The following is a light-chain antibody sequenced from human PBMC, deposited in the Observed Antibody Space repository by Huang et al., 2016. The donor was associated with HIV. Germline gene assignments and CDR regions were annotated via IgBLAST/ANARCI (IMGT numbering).Light chain of an antibody. CDR3: QQYYRSLWT. J-gene: IGKJ1*01. V-gene: IGKV1-NL1*01. CDR2: GAS. Sequence: DIQMTQSPSSLSASLGDRVTITCRASQDIRSSVAWYQQKPGKAPNLLLHGASSLESGVPSRFSGSGSGADYTLTISRLQSEDFATYYCQQYYRSLWTFGQGTKVE. CDR1: QDIRSS.